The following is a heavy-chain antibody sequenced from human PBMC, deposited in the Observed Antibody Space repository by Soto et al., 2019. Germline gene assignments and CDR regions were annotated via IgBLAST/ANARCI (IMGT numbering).Heavy chain of an antibody. V-gene: IGHV4-30-4*01. CDR3: AREEAARVNWFDP. CDR1: GGSISSGDYY. CDR2: IYYSGST. Sequence: PSVTLSLTCTVSGGSISSGDYYWSWIRQPPGKGLEWIGYIYYSGSTYYNPSLKSRVTISVDTSKNQFSLKLSSVTAADTAVYYCAREEAARVNWFDPWGQGTLVTVSS. D-gene: IGHD6-6*01. J-gene: IGHJ5*02.